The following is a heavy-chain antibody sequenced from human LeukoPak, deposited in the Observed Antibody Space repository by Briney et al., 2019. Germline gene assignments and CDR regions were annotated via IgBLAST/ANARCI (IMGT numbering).Heavy chain of an antibody. J-gene: IGHJ4*02. CDR2: IYPGDSET. D-gene: IGHD2-2*01. V-gene: IGHV5-51*01. CDR3: ARGGSAYALDY. CDR1: GYSFTSYW. Sequence: GESLKISCKGSGYSFTSYWIGWVRQMPGKGMEWMGIIYPGDSETRYSPPFQGQVTMSTDKSISTAYLQWSSLKASDTAMYFCARGGSAYALDYWGQGTLVTVSS.